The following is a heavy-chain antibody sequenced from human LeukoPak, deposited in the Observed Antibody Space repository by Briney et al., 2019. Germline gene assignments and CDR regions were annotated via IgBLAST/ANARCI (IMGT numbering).Heavy chain of an antibody. CDR2: INLNSGGT. CDR3: ARLYSMSSIYFDY. Sequence: ASVKASCKASGYTFPGYYMHWVRQAPGQGLEWMGWINLNSGGTNYAQKFQGRVTMTRDTSISTACMELSKLEPGDTGVYYCARLYSMSSIYFDYWGQGTLVTVSS. V-gene: IGHV1-2*02. J-gene: IGHJ4*02. CDR1: GYTFPGYY. D-gene: IGHD6-6*01.